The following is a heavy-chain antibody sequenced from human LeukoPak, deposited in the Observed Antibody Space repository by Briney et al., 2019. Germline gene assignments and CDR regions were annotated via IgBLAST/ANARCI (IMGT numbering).Heavy chain of an antibody. V-gene: IGHV1-2*02. J-gene: IGHJ4*02. CDR2: INPNSGGT. CDR3: ARAPPSMVRGVIPIDY. CDR1: GYTFTGYY. Sequence: ASVKVSCKASGYTFTGYYTHWVRQAPGQGLEWMGWINPNSGGTNYAQKFQGRVTMTRDTSISTAYMELSRLRSDDTAVYYCARAPPSMVRGVIPIDYWGQGTLVTVSS. D-gene: IGHD3-10*01.